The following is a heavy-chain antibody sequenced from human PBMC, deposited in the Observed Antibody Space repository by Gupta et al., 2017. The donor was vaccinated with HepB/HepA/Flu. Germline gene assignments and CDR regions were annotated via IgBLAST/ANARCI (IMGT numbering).Heavy chain of an antibody. CDR1: GFTFSKYG. Sequence: QEQMVESGGGVVQPGRSLRLSCTVSGFTFSKYGMHWVRQAPGKGLEWVASISYDESNKFYADSVKGRFTISRDNPRNTLYLQMDSLRVEDTAVYYCAKDRELYCATTSCYTSFAYWAQGALVTVSS. CDR3: AKDRELYCATTSCYTSFAY. J-gene: IGHJ4*02. D-gene: IGHD2-2*02. V-gene: IGHV3-30*18. CDR2: ISYDESNK.